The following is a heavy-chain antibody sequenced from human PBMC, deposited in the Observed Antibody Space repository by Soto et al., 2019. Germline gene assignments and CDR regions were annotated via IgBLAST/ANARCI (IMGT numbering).Heavy chain of an antibody. J-gene: IGHJ4*02. CDR1: GGSISSGYYY. CDR3: ARGVVDTAMVGFDY. Sequence: SETLSLTCTVSGGSISSGYYYWSWIRQPPGKGLEWIGYIYYSGSTYYNPSLKSRVTISVDTSKNQFSLKLSSVTAADTAVYYCARGVVDTAMVGFDYWGQGTLVTAPQ. CDR2: IYYSGST. V-gene: IGHV4-30-4*01. D-gene: IGHD5-18*01.